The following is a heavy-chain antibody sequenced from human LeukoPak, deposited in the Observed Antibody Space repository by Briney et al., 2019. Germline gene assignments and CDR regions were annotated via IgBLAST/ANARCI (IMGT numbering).Heavy chain of an antibody. CDR2: ISAYNDNT. V-gene: IGHV1-18*01. J-gene: IGHJ3*02. CDR3: ARVGVGSSDAFDI. CDR1: GYTFPSYG. Sequence: ASVKVSCMASGYTFPSYGISWVRQAPGQGREWMGWISAYNDNTNYAQKLQGRVTMTTTTSTSTAYMELRSLRSDDTAVYYCARVGVGSSDAFDIWGQGTMVTVSS. D-gene: IGHD3-10*01.